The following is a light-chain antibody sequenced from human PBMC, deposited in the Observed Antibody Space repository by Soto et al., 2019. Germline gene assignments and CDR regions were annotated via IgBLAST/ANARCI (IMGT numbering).Light chain of an antibody. V-gene: IGKV1-39*01. J-gene: IGKJ1*01. CDR3: QQSYSSPPT. CDR1: QSISIL. Sequence: DIQMTQSPSTLSASVGDSVTITCRASQSISILLAWYQQKPGKAPKLLVFAASSLQSGVPSRFSGSRTGSDFTLTIIRLQPEDFATYYWQQSYSSPPTFGQGTKVDIK. CDR2: AAS.